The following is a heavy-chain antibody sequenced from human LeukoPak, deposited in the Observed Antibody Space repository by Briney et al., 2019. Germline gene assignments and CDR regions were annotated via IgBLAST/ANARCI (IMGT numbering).Heavy chain of an antibody. CDR2: IKQDGSEK. D-gene: IGHD3-10*01. J-gene: IGHJ6*02. Sequence: GGSLRLSCAASGLTFSFYWMSWVRQAPGKGLEWVANIKQDGSEKYYVDSVKGRFTISRDNAKNSLHLQMNSLRADDTAVYYCARDLEPLFYYSGYYYYGMDVWGQGTTVTVSS. CDR1: GLTFSFYW. CDR3: ARDLEPLFYYSGYYYYGMDV. V-gene: IGHV3-7*01.